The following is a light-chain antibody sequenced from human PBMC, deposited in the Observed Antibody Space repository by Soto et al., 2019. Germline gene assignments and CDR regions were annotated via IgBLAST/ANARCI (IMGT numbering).Light chain of an antibody. CDR3: QQYNDWPPT. Sequence: IVMPQSPATLSVSPGERATVSCRASQSVSSNLAWYQQKPGRAPRLLIYGASTRATGMPARFSGSGSGTEFTLTISSLQSEDFAVYYCQQYNDWPPTFGQGTKVDIK. V-gene: IGKV3-15*01. CDR2: GAS. CDR1: QSVSSN. J-gene: IGKJ1*01.